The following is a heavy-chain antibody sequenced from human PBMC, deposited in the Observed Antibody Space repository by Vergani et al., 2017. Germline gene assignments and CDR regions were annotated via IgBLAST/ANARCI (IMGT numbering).Heavy chain of an antibody. D-gene: IGHD4-11*01. V-gene: IGHV4-39*01. J-gene: IGHJ2*01. CDR2: MSYSGTT. CDR3: ASLHSNFLFWYFDL. Sequence: QLQLQESGPGLVKPSETLSLTCTVSGGSISSSNYYWGWIRQPPGKGLEWIGCMSYSGTTYYNPSLKSRVTISVDTSKNQFSLKLTSVTAANTALYYCASLHSNFLFWYFDLWGRGTLVTVSS. CDR1: GGSISSSNYY.